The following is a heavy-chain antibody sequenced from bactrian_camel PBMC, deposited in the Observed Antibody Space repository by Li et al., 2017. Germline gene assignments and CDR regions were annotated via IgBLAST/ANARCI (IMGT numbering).Heavy chain of an antibody. J-gene: IGHJ4*01. CDR3: ASCVIRTSQLYSY. V-gene: IGHV3S53*01. CDR1: GYTFCRHD. CDR2: IDSGGTT. Sequence: HVQLVESGGGSVQAGGTLRLSCKVSGYTFCRHDISWYRQAPGKEREFVSSIDSGGTTSYADSVKGRFTISRDNAKRTMFLRMNNLKVEDTATYYCASCVIRTSQLYSYWGQGTQVTVS. D-gene: IGHD2*01.